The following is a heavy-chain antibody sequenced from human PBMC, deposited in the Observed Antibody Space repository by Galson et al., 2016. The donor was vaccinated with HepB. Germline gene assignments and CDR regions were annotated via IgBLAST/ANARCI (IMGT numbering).Heavy chain of an antibody. CDR1: GFTFRTSW. CDR3: ARASYYYDSSDYRASYYFDY. D-gene: IGHD3-22*01. CDR2: INPDGSQT. Sequence: SLRLSCAASGFTFRTSWMSWVRRPPGKGPEWVANINPDGSQTYYVDSVKGRFNISKDNAKNSLYLQMNSLRAEDTAVYYCARASYYYDSSDYRASYYFDYWGQGTLVTVSS. J-gene: IGHJ4*02. V-gene: IGHV3-7*01.